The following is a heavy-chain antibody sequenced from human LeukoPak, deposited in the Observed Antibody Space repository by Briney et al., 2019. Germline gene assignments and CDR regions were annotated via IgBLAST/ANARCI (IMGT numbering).Heavy chain of an antibody. Sequence: SETLSLTYAVYGGSFSGYYWSWIRQPPGKGLEWIGEINHSGSTNYNPSLKGRVTISVDTSKNQFSLKLSSVTAADTAVYYCASHIVVVTATLYNWFDPWGQGTLVTVSS. V-gene: IGHV4-34*01. CDR3: ASHIVVVTATLYNWFDP. J-gene: IGHJ5*02. D-gene: IGHD2-21*02. CDR2: INHSGST. CDR1: GGSFSGYY.